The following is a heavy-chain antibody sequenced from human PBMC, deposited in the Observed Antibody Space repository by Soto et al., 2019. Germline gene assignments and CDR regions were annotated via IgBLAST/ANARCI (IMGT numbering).Heavy chain of an antibody. Sequence: ASVKVSCKASGYTFTSYYMHWVRQAPGQGLEWMGIINPSGGSTSYAQKFQGRVTMTRDTSTSTVYMELSSLRSEDTAVYYCAREATDYVLRSLCFDYWGQGTLVTVSS. J-gene: IGHJ4*02. CDR3: AREATDYVLRSLCFDY. D-gene: IGHD3-3*01. V-gene: IGHV1-46*03. CDR2: INPSGGST. CDR1: GYTFTSYY.